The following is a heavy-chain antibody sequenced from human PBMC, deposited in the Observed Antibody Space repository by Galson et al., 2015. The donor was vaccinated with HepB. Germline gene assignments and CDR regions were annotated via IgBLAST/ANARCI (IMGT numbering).Heavy chain of an antibody. CDR1: GFSLSTSGVG. D-gene: IGHD3-9*01. CDR2: IYWDDDK. CDR3: AHCDILTGYYTRAHWFDP. V-gene: IGHV2-5*02. Sequence: PALVKPTQTLTLTCTFSGFSLSTSGVGVGWIRQPPGKALEWLALIYWDDDKRYSPSLKSRLTITKDTSKNQVVLTMTNMDPVDTATYYCAHCDILTGYYTRAHWFDPWGQGTLVTVSS. J-gene: IGHJ5*02.